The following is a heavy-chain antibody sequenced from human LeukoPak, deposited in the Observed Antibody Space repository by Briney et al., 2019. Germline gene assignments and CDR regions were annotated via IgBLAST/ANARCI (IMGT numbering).Heavy chain of an antibody. CDR2: ISSEGFT. CDR3: ARGRGGD. V-gene: IGHV3-53*01. Sequence: GGSLRLSCAVAGVAVNSYFMGWVRQAPGKGLEWVSLISSEGFTYYADSVKGLFTISRDNSKNTLYLQMNSLRAEDTAFYYCARGRGGDWGQGALVTVSS. CDR1: GVAVNSYF. J-gene: IGHJ4*02. D-gene: IGHD2-15*01.